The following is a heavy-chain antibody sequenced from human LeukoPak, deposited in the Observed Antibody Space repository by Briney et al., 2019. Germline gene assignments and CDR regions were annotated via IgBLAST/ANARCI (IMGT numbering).Heavy chain of an antibody. D-gene: IGHD6-13*01. CDR3: ARGRYSSSCPDY. CDR2: ISTYNGNI. Sequence: ASVKVSCKASGYTFTNYGIIWVRQAPGQGLEWMGWISTYNGNINYAQKLQGRVTMTTDTTTSTAYMELRSLRSDDTAVYYCARGRYSSSCPDYWGQGTLVTVSS. J-gene: IGHJ4*02. CDR1: GYTFTNYG. V-gene: IGHV1-18*01.